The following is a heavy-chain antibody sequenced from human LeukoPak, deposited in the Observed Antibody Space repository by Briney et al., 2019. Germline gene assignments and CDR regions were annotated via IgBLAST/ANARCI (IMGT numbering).Heavy chain of an antibody. D-gene: IGHD6-19*01. CDR3: ARHGSGWYLGVDY. Sequence: SETLSLTCTVSGGSISSGGYYWSWICQHPGKGLEWIGYIYYSGSTYYNPSLKSRVTISVDTSKNQFSLKLSSVTAADTAVYYCARHGSGWYLGVDYWGQGTLVTVSS. J-gene: IGHJ4*02. V-gene: IGHV4-31*03. CDR2: IYYSGST. CDR1: GGSISSGGYY.